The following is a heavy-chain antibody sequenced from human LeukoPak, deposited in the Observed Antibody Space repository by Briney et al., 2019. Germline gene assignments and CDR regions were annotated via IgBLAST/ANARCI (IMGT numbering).Heavy chain of an antibody. CDR1: GGSLSGFF. Sequence: SETLSLTCTVSGGSLSGFFWSWIRQPPGKGLEWIGYVYNSGSTDYNPSLKSRVTISEDTSNNQFSLKLKFVTAADTAVYYCARASPNWNPPDYWGQGTLVIVSS. D-gene: IGHD1-1*01. J-gene: IGHJ4*02. V-gene: IGHV4-59*08. CDR2: VYNSGST. CDR3: ARASPNWNPPDY.